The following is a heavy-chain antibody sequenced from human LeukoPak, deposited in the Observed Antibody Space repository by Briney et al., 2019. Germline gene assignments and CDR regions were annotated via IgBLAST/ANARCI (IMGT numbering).Heavy chain of an antibody. Sequence: GESLKISCKRSGYRLTSYWTGWVRPMPGKGLEWMGIIYLGDSDSRYSPSFQGQVTMSAEKSISTAPLQWSSLQAPDTAMYSCARQLSSGSGGAFEIWGQGTMVTVSS. D-gene: IGHD6-19*01. CDR1: GYRLTSYW. V-gene: IGHV5-51*01. J-gene: IGHJ3*02. CDR2: IYLGDSDS. CDR3: ARQLSSGSGGAFEI.